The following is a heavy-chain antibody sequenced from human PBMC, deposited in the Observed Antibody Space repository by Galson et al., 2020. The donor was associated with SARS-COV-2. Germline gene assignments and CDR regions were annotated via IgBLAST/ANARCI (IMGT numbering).Heavy chain of an antibody. Sequence: ASETLSLTCTVSGGSISSGGYYWSWIRQHPGKGLEWIGYIYYSGSTYYNPSLKSRVTISVDTSKNQFSLKLSSVTAADTAVYYCARGGHMALYYYYYGIDVWGQGTTVTVSS. V-gene: IGHV4-31*03. J-gene: IGHJ6*02. CDR1: GGSISSGGYY. CDR3: ARGGHMALYYYYYGIDV. D-gene: IGHD2-15*01. CDR2: IYYSGST.